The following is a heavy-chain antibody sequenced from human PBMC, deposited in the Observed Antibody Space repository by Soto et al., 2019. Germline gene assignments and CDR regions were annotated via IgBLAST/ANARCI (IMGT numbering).Heavy chain of an antibody. D-gene: IGHD3-10*01. J-gene: IGHJ4*02. Sequence: SGPTLVNPTQTLTLTCTFSGFSLSTSGVGVGWIRQPPGKALEWLALIYWNDDKRYSPSLKSRLTITKDTSKNQVVLTMTNMDPVDTATYYCVPMVRGVPNFDYWGQGTLVTVSS. CDR2: IYWNDDK. CDR1: GFSLSTSGVG. V-gene: IGHV2-5*01. CDR3: VPMVRGVPNFDY.